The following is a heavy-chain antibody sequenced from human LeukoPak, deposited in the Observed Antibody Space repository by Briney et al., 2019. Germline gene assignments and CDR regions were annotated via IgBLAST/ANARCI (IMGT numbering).Heavy chain of an antibody. CDR1: GFTVSSNY. CDR2: IYSGGST. J-gene: IGHJ4*02. Sequence: PGGSLRLSCAASGFTVSSNYMSWVRQAPGKGLEWVSVIYSGGSTYYADSVKGRFTISRDNSKNTLYLQMNSLRAEDTAVYYCARVGYYDSSGYFPFDYWGQGTLVTVS. CDR3: ARVGYYDSSGYFPFDY. V-gene: IGHV3-53*01. D-gene: IGHD3-22*01.